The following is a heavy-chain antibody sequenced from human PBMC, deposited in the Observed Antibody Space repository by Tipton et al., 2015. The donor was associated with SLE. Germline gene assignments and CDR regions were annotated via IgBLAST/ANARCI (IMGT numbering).Heavy chain of an antibody. CDR2: VHDSGRT. J-gene: IGHJ4*02. Sequence: TLSLTCTVSGGSSSSHYWSWIRQPPGKGLEWIGYVHDSGRTNSNPSLKSRVTISLDTSKNQFSLNLKSVTAADTAVYYCASFGSTTVTAPAFDYWGQGTLVTVSS. CDR1: GGSSSSHY. D-gene: IGHD4-17*01. V-gene: IGHV4-59*11. CDR3: ASFGSTTVTAPAFDY.